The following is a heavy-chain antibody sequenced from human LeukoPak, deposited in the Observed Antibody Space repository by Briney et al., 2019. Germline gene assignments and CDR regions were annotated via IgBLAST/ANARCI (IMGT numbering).Heavy chain of an antibody. V-gene: IGHV3-9*03. Sequence: PGGSLRLSCAASGFTFDDYAMHWVRQAPGKGLEWVSGISWNSGSIGYADSVKGRFTISRDNAKNSLYLQMNSLRAEDMALYYCAKAVGYSYGDNPFDYWGQGTLVTVSS. D-gene: IGHD5-18*01. J-gene: IGHJ4*02. CDR3: AKAVGYSYGDNPFDY. CDR1: GFTFDDYA. CDR2: ISWNSGSI.